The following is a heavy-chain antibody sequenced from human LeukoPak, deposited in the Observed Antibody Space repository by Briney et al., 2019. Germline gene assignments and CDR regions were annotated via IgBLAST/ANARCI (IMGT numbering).Heavy chain of an antibody. D-gene: IGHD7-27*01. J-gene: IGHJ4*02. CDR2: FDPEDGET. V-gene: IGHV1-24*01. Sequence: ASVKVSCKVSGYTLTELYMHWVRQAPGKGLEWMGGFDPEDGETIYAQKFQGRVTMTEDTSTDTAYTELSSLRSEDTAVYYCATELEYVSNGGLGHWGQGTLVTVSS. CDR1: GYTLTELY. CDR3: ATELEYVSNGGLGH.